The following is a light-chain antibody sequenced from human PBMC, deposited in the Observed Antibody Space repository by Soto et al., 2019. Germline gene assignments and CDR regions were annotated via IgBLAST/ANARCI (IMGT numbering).Light chain of an antibody. Sequence: SYELTQPPSVSVAPGKTARIPCGGNNIGSKSVHWYQQKPGQAPVLVIYYDSDRPSGIPERFSGSNSGNTATLTISRVEAGDEADYYCQVWDRSSDHRGVFGGGTKLTVL. CDR1: NIGSKS. V-gene: IGLV3-21*04. CDR2: YDS. CDR3: QVWDRSSDHRGV. J-gene: IGLJ2*01.